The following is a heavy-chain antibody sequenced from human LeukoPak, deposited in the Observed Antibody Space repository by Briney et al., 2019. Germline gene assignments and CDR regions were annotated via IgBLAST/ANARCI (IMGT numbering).Heavy chain of an antibody. CDR3: ARGQSSSWYYRFDP. CDR1: GGSFSGYY. D-gene: IGHD6-13*01. CDR2: INHSGST. J-gene: IGHJ5*02. V-gene: IGHV4-34*01. Sequence: SETLSLTCAVYGGSFSGYYWSWIRQPPGKGLEWIGEINHSGSTNYNPSLKSRVTISVDTSKNQFSLKLSSVTAADTAVYYCARGQSSSWYYRFDPWGQGTLVTVSS.